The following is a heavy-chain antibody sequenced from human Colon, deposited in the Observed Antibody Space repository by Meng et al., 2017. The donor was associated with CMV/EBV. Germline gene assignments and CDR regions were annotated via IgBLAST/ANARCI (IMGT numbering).Heavy chain of an antibody. CDR3: ARASCGSRSCTRGDFWSGYHFDY. J-gene: IGHJ4*02. V-gene: IGHV3-7*03. Sequence: GESLKISCRAASGFTLNNFWMNWVRQAPGKGLEWVANIKEDGSEKYYVDSVKGRFTISRDNAKDSLYLQMNSLRVDDTAIFYCARASCGSRSCTRGDFWSGYHFDYWGQGTLVTVSS. CDR2: IKEDGSEK. D-gene: IGHD3-3*01. CDR1: GFTLNNFW.